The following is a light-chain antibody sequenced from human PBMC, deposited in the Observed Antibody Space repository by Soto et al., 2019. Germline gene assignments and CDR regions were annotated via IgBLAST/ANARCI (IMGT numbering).Light chain of an antibody. CDR1: SSDVGSYNL. J-gene: IGLJ1*01. CDR2: EGS. CDR3: CSYAGRYTYV. V-gene: IGLV2-23*01. Sequence: QSALTQPASVSGSPGQSITISCTGTSSDVGSYNLVSWYQQHPGKAPKLMIYEGSKRPSGVSNRFSGSKSGNTASLTISGLQADDEADYYCCSYAGRYTYVFGSGTKVTVL.